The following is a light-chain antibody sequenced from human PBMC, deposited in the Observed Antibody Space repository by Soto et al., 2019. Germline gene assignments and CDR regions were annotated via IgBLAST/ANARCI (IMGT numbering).Light chain of an antibody. V-gene: IGLV2-11*01. CDR1: SSDVGGYNY. Sequence: QSALTQPRSVSGSPGQSVTISCTGTSSDVGGYNYVSWYQQHPGKAPKLMIYDVRKRPSGVPDRFSGSKSGNTASLTISRLQAEDEADYYCCSYAGSYTYVFGTGTKVTVL. CDR3: CSYAGSYTYV. J-gene: IGLJ1*01. CDR2: DVR.